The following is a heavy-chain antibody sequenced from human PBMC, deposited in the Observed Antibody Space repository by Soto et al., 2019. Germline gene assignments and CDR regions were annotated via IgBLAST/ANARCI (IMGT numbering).Heavy chain of an antibody. Sequence: PVGSLSLASAYHGFSFSRYAMIWVRQAPGKGQEWVAGMTGGGGPIQYADPVKGWFTISRDNSKNTLYLQMNSLRVEDTASYYWAKDNVAGNGVWILADWRQGTAVT. D-gene: IGHD6-19*01. V-gene: IGHV3-23*01. CDR1: GFSFSRYA. J-gene: IGHJ4*02. CDR2: MTGGGGPI. CDR3: AKDNVAGNGVWILAD.